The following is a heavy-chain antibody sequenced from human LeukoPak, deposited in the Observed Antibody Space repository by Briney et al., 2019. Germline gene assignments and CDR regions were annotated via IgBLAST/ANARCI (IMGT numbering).Heavy chain of an antibody. D-gene: IGHD5-18*01. V-gene: IGHV1-69*01. J-gene: IGHJ6*03. Sequence: EASVKVSCKASGGTFSSYAISWVRQAPGQGLEWMGGIIPIFGTANYAQKLQGRVTITADESTSTAYMELSSLRSEDTAVYYCARGQWGYSYASDYYYYYMDVWGKGTTVTVSS. CDR3: ARGQWGYSYASDYYYYYMDV. CDR1: GGTFSSYA. CDR2: IIPIFGTA.